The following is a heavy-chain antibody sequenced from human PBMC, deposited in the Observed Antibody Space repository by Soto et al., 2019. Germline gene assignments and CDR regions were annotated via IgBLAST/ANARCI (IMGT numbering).Heavy chain of an antibody. CDR3: ARRYYYDSSGYTDAFDI. D-gene: IGHD3-22*01. CDR2: IYPGDSDT. V-gene: IGHV5-51*01. Sequence: PGESLKISCKGSVYSFTSYWIGWVRQMPGKGLEWMGIIYPGDSDTRYSPSFQGQVTISADKSISTAYLQWSSLKASDTAMYYCARRYYYDSSGYTDAFDIWGQGTMVTVSS. J-gene: IGHJ3*02. CDR1: VYSFTSYW.